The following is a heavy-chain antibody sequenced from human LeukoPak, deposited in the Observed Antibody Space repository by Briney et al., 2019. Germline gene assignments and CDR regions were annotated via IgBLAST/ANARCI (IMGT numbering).Heavy chain of an antibody. Sequence: GGSLRLSCAASGFVFSTYAIHWVRHVPGKGLEYVSGINGNGDYTDYANSVKGGFTISRDNFKNTVYLQMGSLRAEDMAVYYCARDLFSGAEMATLDYWGQGTLVTVSS. CDR1: GFVFSTYA. D-gene: IGHD5-24*01. CDR3: ARDLFSGAEMATLDY. CDR2: INGNGDYT. V-gene: IGHV3-64*01. J-gene: IGHJ4*02.